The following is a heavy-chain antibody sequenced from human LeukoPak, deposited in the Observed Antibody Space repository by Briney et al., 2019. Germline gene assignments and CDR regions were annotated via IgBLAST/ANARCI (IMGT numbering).Heavy chain of an antibody. V-gene: IGHV4-38-2*02. Sequence: SETLSLTCTVSGYSISSGYYWGWIRQPPGKGLEWIGSIYHSGSTYYNPSLKSRVTISVDTSKNQFSLKLSSVTAADTAVYYCARSDDYGNVDYWGQGTLVTVSS. J-gene: IGHJ4*02. CDR1: GYSISSGYY. CDR2: IYHSGST. D-gene: IGHD4-17*01. CDR3: ARSDDYGNVDY.